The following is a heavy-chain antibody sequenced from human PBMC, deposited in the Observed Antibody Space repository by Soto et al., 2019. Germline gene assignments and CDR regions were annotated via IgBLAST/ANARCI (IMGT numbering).Heavy chain of an antibody. Sequence: GTLILACTASGFTFSNYWMSWVRQAPGKGLEWVANIGQDGSQRNYVDSVKGRFTISRDNAENSLYLQMNSLRAEDTAIYYCASARHIGPWGQGTLVTVYS. V-gene: IGHV3-7*01. CDR1: GFTFSNYW. J-gene: IGHJ5*02. CDR2: IGQDGSQR. D-gene: IGHD2-21*01. CDR3: ASARHIGP.